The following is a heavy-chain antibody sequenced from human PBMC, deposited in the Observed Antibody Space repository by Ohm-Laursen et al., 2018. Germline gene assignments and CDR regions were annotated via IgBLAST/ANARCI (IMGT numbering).Heavy chain of an antibody. Sequence: TQTLTLTCTFSGFSLSTSGMCVSWIRQPPGKALEWLARIDWEDDKYYRTSLKTRLTISKDTSKNLVVLIMTNMDPVDTATYYCARVDILTGYYYYWGQGTLVTVSS. CDR2: IDWEDDK. CDR1: GFSLSTSGMC. V-gene: IGHV2-70*11. J-gene: IGHJ4*02. D-gene: IGHD3-9*01. CDR3: ARVDILTGYYYY.